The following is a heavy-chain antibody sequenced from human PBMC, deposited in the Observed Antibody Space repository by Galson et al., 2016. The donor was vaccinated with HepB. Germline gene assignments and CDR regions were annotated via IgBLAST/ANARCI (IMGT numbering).Heavy chain of an antibody. V-gene: IGHV3-33*01. Sequence: SLRLSCAASGFTFSHYGMHWVRHAPGKGLQWVAVIWYDGTEKYYADSMKGRFTISRDNSKTTRYLQMNSLRAEDTAVYYCARTSNHDYNGLDVWGQGTTVTVSS. CDR2: IWYDGTEK. J-gene: IGHJ6*02. CDR1: GFTFSHYG. CDR3: ARTSNHDYNGLDV. D-gene: IGHD5-12*01.